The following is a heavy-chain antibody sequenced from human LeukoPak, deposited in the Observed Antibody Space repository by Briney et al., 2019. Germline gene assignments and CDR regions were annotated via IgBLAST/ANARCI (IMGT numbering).Heavy chain of an antibody. CDR1: GGTFSSYA. CDR3: ARDALNGSYEVFDI. J-gene: IGHJ3*02. Sequence: ASVKVSCKASGGTFSSYAISWVRQAPGQGLEWMGGIIPMFGMVNYAQKFQGRVTITADESTSIAYMELSSLRSEDTAVYYCARDALNGSYEVFDIWGQGTRVTLSS. V-gene: IGHV1-69*13. CDR2: IIPMFGMV. D-gene: IGHD3-10*01.